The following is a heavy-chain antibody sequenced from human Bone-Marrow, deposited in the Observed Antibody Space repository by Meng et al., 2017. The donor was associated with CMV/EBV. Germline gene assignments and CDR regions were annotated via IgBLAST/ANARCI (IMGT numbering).Heavy chain of an antibody. D-gene: IGHD3-22*01. Sequence: SGYTFTSYDVNWVRQATGQGLEWMGWMNPNSGNTGYAQKFQGRVTMTRNTSISTAHMELSSLRSEDTAVYYCARSYYDSSGNNWLDPWGQGTLVTVSS. CDR1: GYTFTSYD. J-gene: IGHJ5*02. CDR2: MNPNSGNT. V-gene: IGHV1-8*01. CDR3: ARSYYDSSGNNWLDP.